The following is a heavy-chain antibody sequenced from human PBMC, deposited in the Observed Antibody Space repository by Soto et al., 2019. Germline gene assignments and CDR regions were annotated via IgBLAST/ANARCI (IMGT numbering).Heavy chain of an antibody. Sequence: SVEVSCKDTGGLFSSYSVSWVLQAPGQGLEWMGGIIPVFDTVYYAQKFQGRVTITADESTNTAYMELSSLRSEDTAMYYCARGGSGYVWFNEFWGQGTLVTVSS. CDR2: IIPVFDTV. J-gene: IGHJ4*02. D-gene: IGHD3-22*01. CDR1: GGLFSSYS. V-gene: IGHV1-69*13. CDR3: ARGGSGYVWFNEF.